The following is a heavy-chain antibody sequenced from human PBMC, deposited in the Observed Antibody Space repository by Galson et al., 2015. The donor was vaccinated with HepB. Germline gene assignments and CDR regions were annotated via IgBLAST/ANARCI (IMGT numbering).Heavy chain of an antibody. CDR1: GYTFTSYG. D-gene: IGHD6-19*01. CDR3: AREYGSGWSKGVGGFWGY. V-gene: IGHV1-18*01. CDR2: ISAYNGNK. Sequence: SVKVSCKASGYTFTSYGISWVRQAPGQGLEWMGWISAYNGNKNYAQKLQGRVTMTTDTSTSTAYMELRSLRSDDTAVYYCAREYGSGWSKGVGGFWGYWGQGTLVTVSS. J-gene: IGHJ4*02.